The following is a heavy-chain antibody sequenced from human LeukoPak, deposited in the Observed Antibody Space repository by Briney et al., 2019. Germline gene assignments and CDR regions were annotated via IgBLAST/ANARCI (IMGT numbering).Heavy chain of an antibody. CDR3: ARDGASEVAGSLDY. Sequence: GSLRLSCAASGFTFSSYAMHWVRQAPGKGLEWVAVISYDGSNKYYADSVKGRFTIPRDNSKNTLYLQMNSLRAEDTAVYYCARDGASEVAGSLDYWGQGTLVTVSS. J-gene: IGHJ4*02. V-gene: IGHV3-30-3*01. D-gene: IGHD6-19*01. CDR2: ISYDGSNK. CDR1: GFTFSSYA.